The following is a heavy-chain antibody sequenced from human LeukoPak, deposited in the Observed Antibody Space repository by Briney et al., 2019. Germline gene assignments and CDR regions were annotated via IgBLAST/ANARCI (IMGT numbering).Heavy chain of an antibody. D-gene: IGHD1-26*01. J-gene: IGHJ3*02. Sequence: GGSLRLSCAASGFTFSSYAMHWVRQAPGKGLEWVAVISYDGSNKYYADSVKGRFTISRDNSKNTLYLQMNSLRAEDTAVYYCARDRWMAGATWVSSYAFDIWGQGTMVTVSS. CDR1: GFTFSSYA. CDR3: ARDRWMAGATWVSSYAFDI. CDR2: ISYDGSNK. V-gene: IGHV3-30-3*01.